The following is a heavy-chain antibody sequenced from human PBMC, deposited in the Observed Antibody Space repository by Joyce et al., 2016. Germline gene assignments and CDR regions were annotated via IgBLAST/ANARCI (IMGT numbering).Heavy chain of an antibody. J-gene: IGHJ4*02. Sequence: QVQLQQSGPGLVKPSQTLSLTCAISGDSVSSNSAAWNWIRQSPSRGLEWLGRTNYRSKWYNDYAVSVKSRITINPDTPKNQFSLQLNSVTPEDAAVYYCARAGYYHTSGYYYPNFDYWGPGTLVTVSS. CDR3: ARAGYYHTSGYYYPNFDY. CDR1: GDSVSSNSAA. V-gene: IGHV6-1*01. CDR2: TNYRSKWYN. D-gene: IGHD3-22*01.